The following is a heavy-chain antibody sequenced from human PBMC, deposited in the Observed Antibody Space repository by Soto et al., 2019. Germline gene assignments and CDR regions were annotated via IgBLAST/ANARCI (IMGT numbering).Heavy chain of an antibody. CDR1: GGTFSSYT. CDR2: IIPILGIA. Sequence: QVQLVQSGAEVKKPGSSVKVSCKASGGTFSSYTISWVRQAPGQGLEWMGRIIPILGIANYAQKFQGRVTITADKSTSTAYLELSSLRSEDTAVYYCAPPPSYGDYVPWFDPWGQGTLVTVSS. CDR3: APPPSYGDYVPWFDP. V-gene: IGHV1-69*02. D-gene: IGHD4-17*01. J-gene: IGHJ5*02.